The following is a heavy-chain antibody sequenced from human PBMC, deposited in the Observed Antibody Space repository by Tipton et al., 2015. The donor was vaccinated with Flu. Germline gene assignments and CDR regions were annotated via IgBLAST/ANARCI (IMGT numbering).Heavy chain of an antibody. Sequence: TLSLTCTVSGGSISSYYWSWIRQPPGKGLEWIGYIYYSGSTNYNPSLKSRVTISVDTSKNQLSLKLSSVTAADTAVYYCARGGTAMVTQFDYWGQGTLVPVSS. CDR1: GGSISSYY. D-gene: IGHD5-18*01. V-gene: IGHV4-59*01. J-gene: IGHJ4*02. CDR3: ARGGTAMVTQFDY. CDR2: IYYSGST.